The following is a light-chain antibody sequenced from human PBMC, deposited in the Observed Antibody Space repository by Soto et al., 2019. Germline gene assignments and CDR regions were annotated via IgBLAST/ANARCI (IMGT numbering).Light chain of an antibody. Sequence: ENVLTQSPGTLSLSPGERATLSCRTSQIVSSNYLAWYQQQPGQAPRLLIYGASSRATGIPDRFRGSGSGTDFTLNITRLEPEYFAVYYCQQYGSSFSWTFGQGTRVSIK. CDR3: QQYGSSFSWT. J-gene: IGKJ1*01. V-gene: IGKV3-20*01. CDR1: QIVSSNY. CDR2: GAS.